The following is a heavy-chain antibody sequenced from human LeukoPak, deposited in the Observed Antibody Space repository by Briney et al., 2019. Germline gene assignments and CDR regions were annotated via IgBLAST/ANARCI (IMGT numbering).Heavy chain of an antibody. Sequence: GGSLRLSCAASGFTFSSYGMHWVRQAPGKGLEWVAVISYDGSNKYYADSVKGRFTISRDNSKNALYLQMNRLRVEDTAIYHCAAKRSMDWSPFDYWGQGTLVTVSS. J-gene: IGHJ4*02. CDR3: AAKRSMDWSPFDY. D-gene: IGHD3/OR15-3a*01. CDR2: ISYDGSNK. CDR1: GFTFSSYG. V-gene: IGHV3-30*03.